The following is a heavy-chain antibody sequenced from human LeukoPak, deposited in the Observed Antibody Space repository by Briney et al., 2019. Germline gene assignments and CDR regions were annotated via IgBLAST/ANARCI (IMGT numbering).Heavy chain of an antibody. CDR2: INHSGST. Sequence: PSETLSLTCAVYGGSFSGYYWSWIRQPPGKGLEWIGEINHSGSTNYNPSLKSRVTISVDTSKNQFSLKLSSVTAEDTAVYYCARGYYRYGGDYWGQGTLVTVSS. CDR3: ARGYYRYGGDY. J-gene: IGHJ4*02. CDR1: GGSFSGYY. D-gene: IGHD3-10*01. V-gene: IGHV4-34*01.